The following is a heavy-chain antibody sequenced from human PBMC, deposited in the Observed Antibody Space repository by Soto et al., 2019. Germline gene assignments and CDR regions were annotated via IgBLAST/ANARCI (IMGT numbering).Heavy chain of an antibody. V-gene: IGHV3-74*01. Sequence: GGSLRLSCAASGFTFSSYWMHWVRQAPGKGLVWVSRINSDGSSTSYADSVKGRFTISRDNAKNTLYLQMNSLRAEDTAVYYCARTTTYCSGGSCYEYYFDYWGQGTLVTV. CDR3: ARTTTYCSGGSCYEYYFDY. D-gene: IGHD2-15*01. CDR1: GFTFSSYW. CDR2: INSDGSST. J-gene: IGHJ4*02.